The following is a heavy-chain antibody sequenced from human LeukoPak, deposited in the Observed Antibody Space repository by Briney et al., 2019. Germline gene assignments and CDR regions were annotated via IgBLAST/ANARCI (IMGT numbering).Heavy chain of an antibody. V-gene: IGHV3-13*01. Sequence: GGSLRLSCAASGFTFSSYDMHWVRQATGKGLEWVSAIGTAGDTYYPGSVKGRFTISRDNAKNSLYLQMNSLRAEDTAVYYCARDYCSSTSCYGYYGMDVWGQGTTVTVSS. J-gene: IGHJ6*02. CDR2: IGTAGDT. CDR1: GFTFSSYD. D-gene: IGHD2-2*01. CDR3: ARDYCSSTSCYGYYGMDV.